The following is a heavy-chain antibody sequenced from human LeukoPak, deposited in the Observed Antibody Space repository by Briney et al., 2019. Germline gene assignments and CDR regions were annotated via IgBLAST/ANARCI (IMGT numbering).Heavy chain of an antibody. J-gene: IGHJ4*02. V-gene: IGHV1-46*01. CDR1: GFSITDYF. D-gene: IGHD3/OR15-3a*01. CDR2: INPSDGFT. CDR3: ARAVDQDFDY. Sequence: ASVTVSCKTSGFSITDYFMHWVRQAPRKGLEWTGMINPSDGFTRQAQKFEGRVTITSDTSTSTVYMEMSSLTSEDTAVYYCARAVDQDFDYWGQGTLVTVSS.